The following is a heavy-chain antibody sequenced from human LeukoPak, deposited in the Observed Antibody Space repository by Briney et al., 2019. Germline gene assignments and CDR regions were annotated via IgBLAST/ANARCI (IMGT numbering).Heavy chain of an antibody. Sequence: GGSLRLSCAASGFTFSSYGMHWVRRAPGKGLEWVAVISYDGSNKYYADSVKGRFTISRDNSKNTLYLQMNSLRAEDTAVYYCAKSKGATDAFDIWGQGTMVTVSS. D-gene: IGHD1-26*01. CDR2: ISYDGSNK. V-gene: IGHV3-30*18. CDR3: AKSKGATDAFDI. J-gene: IGHJ3*02. CDR1: GFTFSSYG.